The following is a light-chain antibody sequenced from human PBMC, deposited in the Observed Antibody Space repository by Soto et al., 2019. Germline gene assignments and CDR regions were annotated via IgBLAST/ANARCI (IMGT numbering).Light chain of an antibody. Sequence: QSALTQPRSVSGSPGQSVTISCTGTSSDGDGYNYVSWYQHHPGKAPKLMIFDVSQRPSGVPDRFSGFKSGNGALLTISGRRGWGEAYYYCCSYAGNYPVLFGGGTKVTVL. CDR3: CSYAGNYPVL. J-gene: IGLJ3*02. V-gene: IGLV2-11*01. CDR2: DVS. CDR1: SSDGDGYNY.